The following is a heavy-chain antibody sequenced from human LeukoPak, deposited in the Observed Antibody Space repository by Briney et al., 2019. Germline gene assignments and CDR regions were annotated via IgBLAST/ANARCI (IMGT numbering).Heavy chain of an antibody. D-gene: IGHD2-8*01. V-gene: IGHV4-4*07. Sequence: PSETLSLTCTVSGGSLSSYYWSWIRQPAGKGLEWIGSIYTSGSTNYNPSLKSRVTMSVDTSKNQFSLQLSSVTAADTAVYYCARDYLMVDAFDIWGQGTMVTVSS. CDR2: IYTSGST. J-gene: IGHJ3*02. CDR1: GGSLSSYY. CDR3: ARDYLMVDAFDI.